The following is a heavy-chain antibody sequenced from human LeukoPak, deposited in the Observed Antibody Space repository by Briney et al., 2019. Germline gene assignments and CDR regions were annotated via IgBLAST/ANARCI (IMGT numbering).Heavy chain of an antibody. CDR2: INHSGST. CDR1: GGSFSGYY. Sequence: SETLSLTRAVYGGSFSGYYWSWIRQPPGKGLEWIGEINHSGSTNYNPSLKSRVTISVDTSKNQFSLKLSSVTAADTAVYYCQSRSGDYWGQGTLVTVSS. J-gene: IGHJ4*02. D-gene: IGHD1-1*01. V-gene: IGHV4-34*01. CDR3: QSRSGDY.